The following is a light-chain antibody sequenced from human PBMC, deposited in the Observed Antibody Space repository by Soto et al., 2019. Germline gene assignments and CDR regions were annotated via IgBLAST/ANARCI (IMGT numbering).Light chain of an antibody. Sequence: LVLTQSPGTLSFSREDRATLSCRSSQSVRSSYLDWYQQRPGQAPRLLIYGAASRATGIPDSLSGSGSGTDFTLTISRLEPEDFAVYYCQQYGSSPYTFGQGTRLE. CDR1: QSVRSSY. CDR3: QQYGSSPYT. J-gene: IGKJ5*01. CDR2: GAA. V-gene: IGKV3-20*01.